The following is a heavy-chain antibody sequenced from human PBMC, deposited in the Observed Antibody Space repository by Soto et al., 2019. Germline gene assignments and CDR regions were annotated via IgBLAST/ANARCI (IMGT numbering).Heavy chain of an antibody. V-gene: IGHV1-69*01. CDR2: IIPIFGTA. D-gene: IGHD3-22*01. CDR1: GGTFSSYA. CDR3: ARGFVPSYYYDSSGYFDY. Sequence: QVQLVQSGAEVKKPGSSVKVSCKASGGTFSSYAISWVRQAPGQGLEWMGGIIPIFGTANYAQKFQGRVTTTADESTSTAYMELSSLRSEDTAVYYCARGFVPSYYYDSSGYFDYWGQGTLVTVSS. J-gene: IGHJ4*02.